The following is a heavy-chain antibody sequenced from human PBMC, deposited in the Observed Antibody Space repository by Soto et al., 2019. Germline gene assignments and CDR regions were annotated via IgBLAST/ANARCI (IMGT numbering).Heavy chain of an antibody. V-gene: IGHV4-59*01. D-gene: IGHD3-10*01. Sequence: QVQLQESGPGLVKPSETLSLTCTVSGGSISSYYWSWIRQPPGKGLEWIGYIYYSGSTNYNPSLKSRVTISVATSKNQFSLKLSSVTAADTAVYYCARAPAYYYGSGSYPYYYYYYMDVWGKGTTVTVSS. CDR2: IYYSGST. CDR3: ARAPAYYYGSGSYPYYYYYYMDV. J-gene: IGHJ6*03. CDR1: GGSISSYY.